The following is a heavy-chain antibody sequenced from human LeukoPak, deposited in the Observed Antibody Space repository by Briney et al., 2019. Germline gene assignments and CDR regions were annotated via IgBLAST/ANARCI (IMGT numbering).Heavy chain of an antibody. D-gene: IGHD3-16*01. CDR1: GFTFSSYG. CDR2: IRYDGSNK. Sequence: GGSLRLSCAASGFTFSSYGMHWVRQAPGRGLEWVAFIRYDGSNKYYADSVKGRFTISRDNSKNTLYLQMNSLRAEDTAVYYCARETYVWGSGGAFDIWGQGTMVTVSS. V-gene: IGHV3-30*02. CDR3: ARETYVWGSGGAFDI. J-gene: IGHJ3*02.